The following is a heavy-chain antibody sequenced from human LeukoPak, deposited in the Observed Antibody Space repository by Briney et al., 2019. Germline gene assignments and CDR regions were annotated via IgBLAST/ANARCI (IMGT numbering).Heavy chain of an antibody. CDR2: IKQDKSEK. D-gene: IGHD2-15*01. J-gene: IGHJ4*02. Sequence: PGGSLRLSCAASGFTFSNYWMTWVRQAPGKGLEWVANIKQDKSEKYYVDSVKGRFTISRDNARNLLFLQMNSLRAEDTAVYYCARRGRYCSGDTCFNSLYFFDYWGQGTLVTVSS. CDR3: ARRGRYCSGDTCFNSLYFFDY. CDR1: GFTFSNYW. V-gene: IGHV3-7*01.